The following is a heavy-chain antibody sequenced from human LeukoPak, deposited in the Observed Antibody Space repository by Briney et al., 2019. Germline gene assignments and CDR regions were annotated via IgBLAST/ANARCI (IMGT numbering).Heavy chain of an antibody. CDR2: ISYDGSNK. J-gene: IGHJ1*01. CDR1: GFTFSSYA. D-gene: IGHD2-2*01. V-gene: IGHV3-30-3*01. Sequence: LTGGSLRLSCAASGFTFSSYAMHWVRQAPGKGLEWVAVISYDGSNKYYADSVKGRFTISRDNSKNTLYLQMNSLRAEDTAVYYCARDRIVVVPAAPYFQHWGQGTLVTVSS. CDR3: ARDRIVVVPAAPYFQH.